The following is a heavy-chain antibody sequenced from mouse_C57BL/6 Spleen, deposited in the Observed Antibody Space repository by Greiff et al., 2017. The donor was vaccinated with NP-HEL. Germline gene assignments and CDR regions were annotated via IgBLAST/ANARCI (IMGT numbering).Heavy chain of an antibody. CDR3: AREIYYGYVDY. J-gene: IGHJ2*01. CDR2: ISYDGSN. Sequence: VQLKESGPGLVKPSQSLSLTCSVTGYSITSGYYWNWIRQFPGNKLEWMGYISYDGSNNYNQSLKNRISITRDTSKNQFFLKLNSVTTEDTATYYCAREIYYGYVDYWGQGTTLTVSS. D-gene: IGHD2-1*01. CDR1: GYSITSGYY. V-gene: IGHV3-6*01.